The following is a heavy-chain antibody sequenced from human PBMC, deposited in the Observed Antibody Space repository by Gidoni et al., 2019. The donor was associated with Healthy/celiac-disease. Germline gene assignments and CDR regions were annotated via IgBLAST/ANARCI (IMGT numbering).Heavy chain of an antibody. J-gene: IGHJ5*02. CDR2: ISYDGSNK. CDR1: GFTFSSTG. D-gene: IGHD5-18*01. Sequence: QVQLVESGGGVVQPGRSLRLSCAASGFTFSSTGMHWVRQAPGKGLEGVAVISYDGSNKYYADSVKGRFTISRDNSKNTLYLQMNSLRAEDTAVYYCAKEGYSYGLVPLGWFDPWGQGTLVTVSS. CDR3: AKEGYSYGLVPLGWFDP. V-gene: IGHV3-30*18.